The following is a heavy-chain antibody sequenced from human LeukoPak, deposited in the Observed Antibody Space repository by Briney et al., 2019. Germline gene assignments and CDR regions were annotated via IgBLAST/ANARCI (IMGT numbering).Heavy chain of an antibody. CDR2: ISYDGSNK. V-gene: IGHV3-30*03. CDR1: GYTFTDYY. D-gene: IGHD5-12*01. CDR3: GRLMGGYDSYFYGMDV. Sequence: SCKASGYTFTDYYMHWVRQAPGKGLEWVAVISYDGSNKYYADSVKGRFTISRDNSQNTLYLQMNSLRPEDTAVYYCGRLMGGYDSYFYGMDVWGQGTTVTVSS. J-gene: IGHJ6*02.